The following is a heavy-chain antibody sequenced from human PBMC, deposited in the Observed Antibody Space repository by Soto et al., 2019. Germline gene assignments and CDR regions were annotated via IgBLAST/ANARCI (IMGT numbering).Heavy chain of an antibody. D-gene: IGHD6-19*01. CDR3: ASPAGTDAFDI. CDR2: IIPILGIA. CDR1: GGTFSSYT. V-gene: IGHV1-69*02. Sequence: QVQLVQSGAEVKKPGSSVKVSCKASGGTFSSYTISWVRQAPGQGLEWMGRIIPILGIANYAQKFQGRVTITADKSTSKAYMELSSLRSEDTAVYYCASPAGTDAFDIWGQGTIVTLSS. J-gene: IGHJ3*02.